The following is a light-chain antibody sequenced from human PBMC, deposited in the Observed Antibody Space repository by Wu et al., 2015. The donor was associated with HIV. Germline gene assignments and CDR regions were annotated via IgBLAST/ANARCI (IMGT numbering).Light chain of an antibody. CDR1: QTIRGSQ. CDR3: QQYADSPYN. Sequence: EIVLTQSPGTLSLSPGERATLSCRASQTIRGSQLAWYQQKPGQAPRLLINGASKRATGIPDRLSGSGSGTDFTLIISRLEPEDFAVYYCQQYADSPYNFGQGTKLEIK. J-gene: IGKJ2*01. CDR2: GAS. V-gene: IGKV3-20*01.